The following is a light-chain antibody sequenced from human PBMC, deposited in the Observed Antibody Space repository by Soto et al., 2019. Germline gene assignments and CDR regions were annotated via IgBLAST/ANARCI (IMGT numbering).Light chain of an antibody. CDR2: GAS. J-gene: IGKJ1*01. V-gene: IGKV3-15*01. CDR3: QQYNNWPPWT. CDR1: QSVSSN. Sequence: EIVMTQSPATLSVSPEERATLSCRASQSVSSNLAWSQQKPGQAPRLLIYGASTRATGIPARFSGSGSGTEFTLTISSLQSEDFAVYYCQQYNNWPPWTFGQGTKVEIK.